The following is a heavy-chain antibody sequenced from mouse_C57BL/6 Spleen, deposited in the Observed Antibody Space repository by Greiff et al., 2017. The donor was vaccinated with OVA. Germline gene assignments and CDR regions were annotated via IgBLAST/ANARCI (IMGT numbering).Heavy chain of an antibody. V-gene: IGHV3-6*01. CDR3: ARKGQAGAMDY. CDR1: GYSITSGYY. D-gene: IGHD3-3*01. Sequence: EVKLVESGPGLVKPSQSLSLTCSVTGYSITSGYYWNWIRQFPGNKLEWMGYISYDGSNNYNPSLKNRISITRDTSKNQFFLKLNSVTTEDTATYYCARKGQAGAMDYWGQGTSVTVSS. J-gene: IGHJ4*01. CDR2: ISYDGSN.